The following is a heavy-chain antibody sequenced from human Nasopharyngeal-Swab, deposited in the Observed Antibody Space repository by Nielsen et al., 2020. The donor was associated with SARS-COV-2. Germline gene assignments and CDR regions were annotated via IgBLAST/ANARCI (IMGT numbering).Heavy chain of an antibody. CDR3: ATSGDSDHDSGLDY. CDR2: VYYSGST. J-gene: IGHJ4*02. D-gene: IGHD5-12*01. Sequence: RQAPGKGLEWIGTVYYSGSTYYNPSLKSRVTVSVDTFKNQFSLTLTSMTAADTAVYYCATSGDSDHDSGLDYWGQGTLVTVSS. V-gene: IGHV4-39*01.